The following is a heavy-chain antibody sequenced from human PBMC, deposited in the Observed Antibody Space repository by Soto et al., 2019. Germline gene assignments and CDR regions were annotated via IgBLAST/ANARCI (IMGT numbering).Heavy chain of an antibody. CDR1: GGSIGTGGYY. CDR3: ARNSLTSDYYFDY. CDR2: IYYTGST. J-gene: IGHJ4*02. Sequence: QVQLQESGPGLVKPSQTLSLTCTVSGGSIGTGGYYWSWIRQHPGKGLEYIGYIYYTGSTYYNPSLKSRIXXSXDXXKNQFSLTLSSVTAADTAVYYCARNSLTSDYYFDYWGQGILVTVSS. D-gene: IGHD6-13*01. V-gene: IGHV4-31*03.